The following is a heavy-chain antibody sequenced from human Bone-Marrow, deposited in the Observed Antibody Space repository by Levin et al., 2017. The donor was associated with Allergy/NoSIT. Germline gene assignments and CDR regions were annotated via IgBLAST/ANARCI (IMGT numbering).Heavy chain of an antibody. V-gene: IGHV4-61*01. J-gene: IGHJ6*02. Sequence: SPTLSLTCTVSGGSVSSGSHHWSWIRQPPGRGLEWIGCIHYSGSTKYNPSLKSRVTISVDTSKNQASLKLSSVTAADTAIYYCARDRVIPATGGNYYYYGMDGWGQGTTVTVSS. D-gene: IGHD2-2*01. CDR2: IHYSGST. CDR3: ARDRVIPATGGNYYYYGMDG. CDR1: GGSVSSGSHH.